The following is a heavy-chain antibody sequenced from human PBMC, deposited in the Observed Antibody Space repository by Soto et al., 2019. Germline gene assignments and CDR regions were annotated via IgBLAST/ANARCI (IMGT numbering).Heavy chain of an antibody. J-gene: IGHJ4*02. CDR1: GGSISSYY. V-gene: IGHV4-59*01. CDR2: IYYSGST. D-gene: IGHD5-18*01. CDR3: ARGRGIQLSSYSFDY. Sequence: PSETLSLTCTVSGGSISSYYWSWIRQPPGKGLEWIGYIYYSGSTNYNPSLKSRVTISVDTSKNQFSLKLSYVTAADTAVYYCARGRGIQLSSYSFDYWGQGTMVTV.